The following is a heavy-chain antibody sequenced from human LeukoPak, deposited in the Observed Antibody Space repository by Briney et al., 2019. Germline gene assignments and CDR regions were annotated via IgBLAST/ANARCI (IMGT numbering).Heavy chain of an antibody. J-gene: IGHJ2*01. V-gene: IGHV4-39*07. Sequence: PSETLSLTCTVSGGSISSSSYYWGWIRQPPGKGLEWIGSIYYSGSTYYNPSLKSRVTISVDTSKNQFSLKLSSVTAADTAVYYCAREGGGIYWQQLAPWYFDLWGRGTLVTVSS. CDR1: GGSISSSSYY. CDR2: IYYSGST. CDR3: AREGGGIYWQQLAPWYFDL. D-gene: IGHD6-13*01.